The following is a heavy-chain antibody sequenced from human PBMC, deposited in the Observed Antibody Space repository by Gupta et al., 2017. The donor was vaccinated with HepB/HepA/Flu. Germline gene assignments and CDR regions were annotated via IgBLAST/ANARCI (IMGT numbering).Heavy chain of an antibody. CDR3: ASRIVVVPADRYYYGMDV. CDR2: IYHSGST. J-gene: IGHJ6*02. Sequence: QVQLQESGPGLVKPSGTLSLTCAVSGGSISSSNWWSWVRQPPGKGLEWIGEIYHSGSTNYNPSLKSRVTISVDKSKNQFSLKLSSVTAADTAVYYCASRIVVVPADRYYYGMDVWSQGTTVTVSS. CDR1: GGSISSSNW. D-gene: IGHD2-2*01. V-gene: IGHV4-4*02.